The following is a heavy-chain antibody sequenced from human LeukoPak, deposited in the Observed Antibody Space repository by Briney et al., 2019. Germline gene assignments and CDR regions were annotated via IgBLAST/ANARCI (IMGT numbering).Heavy chain of an antibody. D-gene: IGHD6-19*01. Sequence: GGSLRLPCAASGFTFSSYWMSWVRQAPGKGLEWVANIKQDGSEKYFVDSVKGRFTISRDNAKNSLYLQMNSLRAEDTAVYYCARDQVPQWLVPFGMDVWGQGTAVTVSS. V-gene: IGHV3-7*01. CDR1: GFTFSSYW. CDR2: IKQDGSEK. J-gene: IGHJ6*02. CDR3: ARDQVPQWLVPFGMDV.